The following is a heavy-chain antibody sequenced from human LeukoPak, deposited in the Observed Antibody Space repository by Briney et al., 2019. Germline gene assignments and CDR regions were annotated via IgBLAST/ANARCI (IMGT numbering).Heavy chain of an antibody. CDR3: ARNPSYDILTGYSDYYGMDV. V-gene: IGHV4-59*01. D-gene: IGHD3-9*01. J-gene: IGHJ6*02. Sequence: SETLSLTCTVSGGSISSYYWSWIRQPPGKGLEWIGYIYYSGSTNYNPSLKSRVTISVDTSKNQFSLELSSVTAADTAVYYCARNPSYDILTGYSDYYGMDVWGQGTTVTVSS. CDR1: GGSISSYY. CDR2: IYYSGST.